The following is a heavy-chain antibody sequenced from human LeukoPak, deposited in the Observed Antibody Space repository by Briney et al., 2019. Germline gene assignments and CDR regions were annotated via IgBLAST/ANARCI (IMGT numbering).Heavy chain of an antibody. Sequence: SETLSLTCTLSGVANSSYYWSCIRHPPGEGLGLIGCIYYSGASPYTPFLTRRVTISVDTSKNQMSLNLTSVTAAYTAVYYCARRARSSDYWGQGALVTVSS. D-gene: IGHD6-6*01. CDR3: ARRARSSDY. CDR2: IYYSGAS. V-gene: IGHV4-59*01. CDR1: GVANSSYY. J-gene: IGHJ4*02.